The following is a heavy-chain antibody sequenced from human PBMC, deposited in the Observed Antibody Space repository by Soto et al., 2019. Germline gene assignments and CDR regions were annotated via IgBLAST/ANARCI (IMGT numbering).Heavy chain of an antibody. V-gene: IGHV1-46*01. CDR1: GFTFTCYY. CDR3: ARVRGSTGMDV. J-gene: IGHJ6*02. CDR2: INPSGGST. D-gene: IGHD2-2*01. Sequence: ASVKVSCKASGFTFTCYYMHWVRQAPGQGLEWMGIINPSGGSTSYAQKFQGRVTMTRDTSTSTVYMELSSLRSEDTAVYYCARVRGSTGMDVWGQGTTVTVSS.